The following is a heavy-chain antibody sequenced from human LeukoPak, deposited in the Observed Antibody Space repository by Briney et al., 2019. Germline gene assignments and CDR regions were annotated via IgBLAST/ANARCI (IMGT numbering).Heavy chain of an antibody. CDR3: ARGVPDYYDSSGYYPVYYFDY. CDR2: INHSGST. CDR1: GGSFSGYY. Sequence: PSETLSLTCAVYGGSFSGYYWSWIRQPPGKGLEWIGEINHSGSTNYNPSLKSRVTISVDTPKNQFSLKLSSVTAADTAVYYCARGVPDYYDSSGYYPVYYFDYWGQGTLVTVSS. D-gene: IGHD3-22*01. J-gene: IGHJ4*02. V-gene: IGHV4-34*01.